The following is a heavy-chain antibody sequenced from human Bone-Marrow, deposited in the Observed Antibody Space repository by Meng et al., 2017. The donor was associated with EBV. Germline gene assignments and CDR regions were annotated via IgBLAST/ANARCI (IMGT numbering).Heavy chain of an antibody. CDR1: GGSFSGYY. CDR2: INHSGST. V-gene: IGHV4-34*01. Sequence: QVQLQQWGAGLLKPSETPPLTCAVYGGSFSGYYWSWIRQPPGKGLEWIGEINHSGSTNYNPSLKSRLTISVDTSKSQFSLKLSSVTAADTAVYYCARGGRASARAGVGHDFWGQGTLVTVSS. J-gene: IGHJ4*02. D-gene: IGHD6-6*01. CDR3: ARGGRASARAGVGHDF.